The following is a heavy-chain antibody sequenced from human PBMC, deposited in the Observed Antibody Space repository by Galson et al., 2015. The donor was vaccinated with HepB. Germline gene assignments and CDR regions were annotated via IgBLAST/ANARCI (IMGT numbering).Heavy chain of an antibody. J-gene: IGHJ4*02. CDR2: INPSGGST. V-gene: IGHV1-46*01. CDR3: ARDIAAAGRVYYFDY. Sequence: SVKVSCKASGYTFTSYYMHWVRQAPGQGLEWMGIINPSGGSTSYAQKFQGRVTMTRDTSTSTVYMELSSLRSEDTAVYCCARDIAAAGRVYYFDYWGQGTLVTVSS. CDR1: GYTFTSYY. D-gene: IGHD6-13*01.